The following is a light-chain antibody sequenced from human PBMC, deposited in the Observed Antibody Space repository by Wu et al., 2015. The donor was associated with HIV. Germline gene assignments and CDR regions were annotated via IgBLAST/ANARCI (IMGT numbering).Light chain of an antibody. CDR1: QSVSSK. Sequence: EIVMTQSPATLSVSPGERATLSCRASQSVSSKFAWYQQKPGQAPRLLIYDASTRATGIPARFSGTGSGTEFTLTINNMQSEDFAVYFCQQYYDWPPVTFGGGTKVET. CDR3: QQYYDWPPVT. V-gene: IGKV3D-15*01. J-gene: IGKJ4*01. CDR2: DAS.